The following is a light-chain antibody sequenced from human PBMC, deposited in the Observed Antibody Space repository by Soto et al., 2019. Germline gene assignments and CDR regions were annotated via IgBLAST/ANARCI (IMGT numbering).Light chain of an antibody. Sequence: EIVLTQSPGTLSLSPGERATLSCRASQSVSRSLLAWYQQKPGQAPRLLIYGASTRVTGIADRFSGSGSGTDFTLTTSRLEPEDFAVYYCQQYGNPPPYSFGQGTKLEIK. V-gene: IGKV3-20*01. CDR2: GAS. J-gene: IGKJ2*03. CDR3: QQYGNPPPYS. CDR1: QSVSRSL.